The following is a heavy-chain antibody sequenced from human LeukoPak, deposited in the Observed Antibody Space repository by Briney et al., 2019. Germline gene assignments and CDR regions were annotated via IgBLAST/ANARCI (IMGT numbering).Heavy chain of an antibody. CDR1: GGSFSGYY. CDR3: ARGTRTFDP. J-gene: IGHJ5*02. CDR2: INHSGST. Sequence: SETLSLTCAVYGGSFSGYYWSWICQPPRKGLEWIGEINHSGSTNYNPPLKSRVTISVDTSKNQFSLKLSSVTAADTAVYYCARGTRTFDPWGQGTLVTVSS. D-gene: IGHD2-2*01. V-gene: IGHV4-34*01.